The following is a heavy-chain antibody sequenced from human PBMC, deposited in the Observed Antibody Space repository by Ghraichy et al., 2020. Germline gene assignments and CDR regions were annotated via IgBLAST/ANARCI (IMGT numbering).Heavy chain of an antibody. CDR2: IKYSGDT. J-gene: IGHJ2*01. Sequence: SETLSLTCTVSDGSINTGGYYWSWIRQHPGKGLEWIGYIKYSGDTYYNPSLKSRVTISGDTSKNQFSLKLSSVTAADTAVYYCARLVDGRVYFDLWGRGTLVTVSS. CDR3: ARLVDGRVYFDL. V-gene: IGHV4-31*03. CDR1: DGSINTGGYY. D-gene: IGHD3-9*01.